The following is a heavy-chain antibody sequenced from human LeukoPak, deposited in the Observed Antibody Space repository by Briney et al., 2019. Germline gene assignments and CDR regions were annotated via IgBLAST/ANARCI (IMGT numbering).Heavy chain of an antibody. D-gene: IGHD3-22*01. Sequence: GGSLRPSCAASGFTVSSNYMSWVRQAPGKGLEWVSVIYSGGSTYYAASVKGRFTISRDNSKNTLYLQMNSLRAEDTAVYYCATRDYYDSSGYSDAFDIWGQGTMVTVSS. J-gene: IGHJ3*02. CDR3: ATRDYYDSSGYSDAFDI. CDR1: GFTVSSNY. V-gene: IGHV3-66*02. CDR2: IYSGGST.